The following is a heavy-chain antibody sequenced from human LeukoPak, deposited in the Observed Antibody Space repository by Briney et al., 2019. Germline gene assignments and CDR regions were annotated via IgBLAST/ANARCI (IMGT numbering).Heavy chain of an antibody. D-gene: IGHD6-19*01. J-gene: IGHJ5*02. CDR3: ARESFAVAGPGWYKTNWFDP. CDR1: GYTFTSYA. Sequence: AASVKVSCKASGYTFTSYAMNWVRQAPGQGLEWMGWINTNTGNPTYAQGFTGRFVFSLDTSVSTAYLQISSLKAEDTAVYYCARESFAVAGPGWYKTNWFDPWGQGTLVTVSS. V-gene: IGHV7-4-1*02. CDR2: INTNTGNP.